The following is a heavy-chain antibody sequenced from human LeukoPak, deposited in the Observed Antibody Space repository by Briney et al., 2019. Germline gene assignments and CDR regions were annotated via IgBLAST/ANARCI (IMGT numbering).Heavy chain of an antibody. J-gene: IGHJ3*02. Sequence: SETLSLTCTVSGGSISSYYWSWIRQPPGKGLEWIGYIYYSGSTNYNPSLKSRVTISVDTSKNQFSLKLSSVTAADTAVYYCARGALAYCGGDCSEVIFVSSWNDAFDIWGQGTMVTVSS. CDR1: GGSISSYY. D-gene: IGHD2-21*02. CDR3: ARGALAYCGGDCSEVIFVSSWNDAFDI. CDR2: IYYSGST. V-gene: IGHV4-59*01.